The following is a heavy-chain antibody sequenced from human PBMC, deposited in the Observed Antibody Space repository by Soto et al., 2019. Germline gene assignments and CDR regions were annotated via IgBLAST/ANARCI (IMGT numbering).Heavy chain of an antibody. CDR3: VRDQATLNVNYPFFDH. CDR1: GYTFISYG. V-gene: IGHV1-18*01. D-gene: IGHD1-7*01. CDR2: ISGYNGNT. J-gene: IGHJ4*02. Sequence: QIQLVQSGAEVKKPGASVKVSCKASGYTFISYGISWVRQAPGQGLEWMGWISGYNGNTNYAVKFQGRVTMTRDTSTSTAYLDLGSLRSDDTAVYYCVRDQATLNVNYPFFDHWGQGTLIAVSS.